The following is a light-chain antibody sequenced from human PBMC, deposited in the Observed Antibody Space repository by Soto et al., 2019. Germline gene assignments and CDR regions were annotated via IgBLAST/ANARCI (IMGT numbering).Light chain of an antibody. CDR3: MQPLRNPWT. CDR2: LGS. V-gene: IGKV2-28*01. J-gene: IGKJ1*01. Sequence: DLVMTQSPLSLPVTPGEPASISCTSSQSLLNSNGNNYLDWYVQKPGQSPQLLIHLGSKRASGVXDTXSGSGSGTSFTLKISRVEAEDVGVYYCMQPLRNPWTFGQGTKVEIK. CDR1: QSLLNSNGNNY.